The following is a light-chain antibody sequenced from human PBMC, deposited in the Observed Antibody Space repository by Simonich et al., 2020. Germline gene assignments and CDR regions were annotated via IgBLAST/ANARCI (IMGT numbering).Light chain of an antibody. CDR3: QQYYSTPPWT. CDR1: QSVLYSSNIKNY. V-gene: IGKV4-1*01. J-gene: IGKJ1*01. CDR2: WAA. Sequence: DIVMTQSPDSLAVSLGERPTINCKSSQSVLYSSNIKNYLAWYQQKPRQPPKLLIYWAATRESGVPDRLSGRGSGTDFTLTISSLQAEDVAVYYCQQYYSTPPWTFGQGTKVEIK.